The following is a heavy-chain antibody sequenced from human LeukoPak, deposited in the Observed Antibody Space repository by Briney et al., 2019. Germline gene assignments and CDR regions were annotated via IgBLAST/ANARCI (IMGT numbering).Heavy chain of an antibody. CDR2: ISWDGGST. Sequence: GGSLRLSCAASGFTFDDYTMHWVRQAPGKGLEWVSLISWDGGSTYYADSVKGRFTISRDNSKNSLYLQMNSLRTEDTALHYCAKGGYCSSTSCLDYWGQGTLVTVSS. V-gene: IGHV3-43*01. J-gene: IGHJ4*02. CDR1: GFTFDDYT. D-gene: IGHD2-2*01. CDR3: AKGGYCSSTSCLDY.